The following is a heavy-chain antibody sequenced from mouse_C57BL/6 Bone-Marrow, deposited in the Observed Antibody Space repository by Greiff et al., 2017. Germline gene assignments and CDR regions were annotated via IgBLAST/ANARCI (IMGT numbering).Heavy chain of an antibody. V-gene: IGHV5-17*01. CDR1: GFTFSDYG. CDR3: ARGSNYSAMDY. Sequence: EVQLVESGGGLVQPGGSLKLSCAASGFTFSDYGMHWVRQAPEKGLEWVAYISSGSSTIYYADTVKGRFTISRDNAQNTLFLQMTSLRSEDTAMYYCARGSNYSAMDYWGQGTSVTVSS. J-gene: IGHJ4*01. D-gene: IGHD2-5*01. CDR2: ISSGSSTI.